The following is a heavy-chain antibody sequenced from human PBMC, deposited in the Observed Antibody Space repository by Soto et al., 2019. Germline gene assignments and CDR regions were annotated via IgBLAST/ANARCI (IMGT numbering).Heavy chain of an antibody. Sequence: GSLLLACATSGFTFSKAWVGWVRQAPGKGLEWVGLIMSKTDCGTTDYAAPVKGRFTISRDDSKSTLYLQMNSLKTEDKAFYYCTTDSGMSPYSFDYWGQGTLVTVYS. CDR3: TTDSGMSPYSFDY. CDR1: GFTFSKAW. CDR2: IMSKTDCGTT. V-gene: IGHV3-15*01. J-gene: IGHJ4*02. D-gene: IGHD1-26*01.